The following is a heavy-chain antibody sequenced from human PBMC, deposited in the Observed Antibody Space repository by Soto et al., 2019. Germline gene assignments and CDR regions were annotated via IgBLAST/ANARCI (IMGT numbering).Heavy chain of an antibody. CDR2: ISYDGSNK. J-gene: IGHJ4*02. CDR3: ARDRGSYSFDY. Sequence: ESGGGVVQPGRSLRLSCAASGFTFSSYAMHWVRQAPGKGLEWVAVISYDGSNKYYADSVKGRFTISRDNSKNTLYLQMNSLRAEDTAVYYCARDRGSYSFDYWGQGTLVTVSS. CDR1: GFTFSSYA. V-gene: IGHV3-30-3*01. D-gene: IGHD1-26*01.